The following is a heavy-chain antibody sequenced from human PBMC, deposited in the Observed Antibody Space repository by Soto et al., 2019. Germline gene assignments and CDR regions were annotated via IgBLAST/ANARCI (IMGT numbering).Heavy chain of an antibody. V-gene: IGHV1-69*13. J-gene: IGHJ6*02. Sequence: SVKVSCKASGGTFSSYAISWVRQAPGQGLEWMGGIIPIFGTANYAQKFQGRVTITADESTSTAYMELSSLRSEDTAVYYCARGYYDFWSGYSTTQNYYYYGMDVWGQGTTVTVSS. CDR2: IIPIFGTA. CDR1: GGTFSSYA. D-gene: IGHD3-3*01. CDR3: ARGYYDFWSGYSTTQNYYYYGMDV.